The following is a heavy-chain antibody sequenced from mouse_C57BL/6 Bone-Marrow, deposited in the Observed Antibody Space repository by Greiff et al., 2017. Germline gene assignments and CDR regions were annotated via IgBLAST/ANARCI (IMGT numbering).Heavy chain of an antibody. D-gene: IGHD6-5*01. CDR1: GYTFTSYW. CDR3: AGTPYDYAMDY. J-gene: IGHJ4*01. CDR2: IHPNSGST. Sequence: VQLQQPGAELVKPGASVKLSCKASGYTFTSYWMHWVKQRPGQGLEWIGMIHPNSGSTNYNEKFKSKATLTVDKSSSTAYMQLSSLTSEDSAVYYCAGTPYDYAMDYWGQGTSVTVSS. V-gene: IGHV1-64*01.